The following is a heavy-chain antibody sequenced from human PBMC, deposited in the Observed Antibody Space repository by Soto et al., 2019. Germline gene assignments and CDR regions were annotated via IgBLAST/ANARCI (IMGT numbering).Heavy chain of an antibody. V-gene: IGHV3-30*18. D-gene: IGHD2-15*01. J-gene: IGHJ5*02. Sequence: PGGSLRLSCAASGFTFSSYGMHWVRQAPGKGLEWVAVISYDGSNKYYADSVKGRFTISRDNSKNTLYLQMNSLRAEDTAVYYCAKSPYSSPLGWFDPWGQGTLVTVSS. CDR1: GFTFSSYG. CDR3: AKSPYSSPLGWFDP. CDR2: ISYDGSNK.